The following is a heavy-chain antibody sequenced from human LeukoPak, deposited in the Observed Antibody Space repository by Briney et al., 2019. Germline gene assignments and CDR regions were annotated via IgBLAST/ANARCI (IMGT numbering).Heavy chain of an antibody. J-gene: IGHJ4*02. CDR2: INHSGST. CDR1: GFTVSSNY. CDR3: ATSVGTTGTT. V-gene: IGHV4-34*08. D-gene: IGHD1-1*01. Sequence: PGGSLRLSCAASGFTVSSNYMSWIRQPPGKGLEWIGEINHSGSTNYNPSLTSRVTISIDTSKNQFSLKLSSVTAADTAVYYCATSVGTTGTTWGQGTLVIVSS.